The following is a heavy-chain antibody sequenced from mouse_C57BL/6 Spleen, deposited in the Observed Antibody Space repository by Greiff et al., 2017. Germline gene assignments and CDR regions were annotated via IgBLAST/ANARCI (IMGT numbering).Heavy chain of an antibody. CDR2: ISSGSSTI. CDR3: ARPGYSNIHWYFDV. D-gene: IGHD2-5*01. CDR1: GFTFSDYG. V-gene: IGHV5-17*01. J-gene: IGHJ1*03. Sequence: EVQLVESGGGLVKPGGSLKLSCAASGFTFSDYGMHWVRQAPEKGLEWVAYISSGSSTIYYADTVKGRFTISRDNAKNTLFLQMTSLRSEDTAMYYCARPGYSNIHWYFDVWGTGTTVTVSS.